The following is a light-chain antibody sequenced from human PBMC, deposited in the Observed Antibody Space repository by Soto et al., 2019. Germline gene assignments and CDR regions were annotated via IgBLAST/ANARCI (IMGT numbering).Light chain of an antibody. CDR3: QQYDNLPSIT. CDR2: DAT. Sequence: DIQMTQSPSSLSASVGDRVTITCQASQDISNYLNWYQQKPGKAPKLLIYDATNLETGVPSRFSGSASGTDVTFTISSLQPEDIATYYCQQYDNLPSITFGQGTR. J-gene: IGKJ5*01. CDR1: QDISNY. V-gene: IGKV1-33*01.